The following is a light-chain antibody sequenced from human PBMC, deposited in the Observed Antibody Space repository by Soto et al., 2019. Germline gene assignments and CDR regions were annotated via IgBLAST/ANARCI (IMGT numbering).Light chain of an antibody. CDR3: QHYSSYSEA. J-gene: IGKJ1*01. CDR2: KAC. V-gene: IGKV1-5*03. CDR1: QTMSRW. Sequence: DIQMTLSSSTLAGSEGDRGSMTCRASQTMSRWWAWDQQRPGKAPKRLSYKACTLRSGVPSRLSGRGSETEFTLTISSLQPDDGATYFCQHYSSYSEAFGQGTKGDIK.